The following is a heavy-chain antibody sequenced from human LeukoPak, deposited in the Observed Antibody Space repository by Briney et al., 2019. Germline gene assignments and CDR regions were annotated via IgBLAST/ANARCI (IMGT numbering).Heavy chain of an antibody. Sequence: PGGSLRLSCAASGXTVSSNHMTWVRQAPGKGLEWVSVIYSGGSTYYADSVKGRFIISRDNSRNTLYLQMNNLRAEDTAVYYCARAWAPAGLYFDYWGQGTLVTVSS. D-gene: IGHD6-13*01. CDR1: GXTVSSNH. J-gene: IGHJ4*02. CDR2: IYSGGST. V-gene: IGHV3-53*01. CDR3: ARAWAPAGLYFDY.